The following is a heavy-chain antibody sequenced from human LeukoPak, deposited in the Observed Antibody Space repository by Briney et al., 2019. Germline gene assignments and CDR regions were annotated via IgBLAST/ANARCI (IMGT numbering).Heavy chain of an antibody. Sequence: PGGSLRLSCAASGFTFSTSGMHWVRQAPGKGLEWVAFIRCDGSNKYYGDSVKGRFTISRDNSKNTLYLQMNSLRAEDTAVYYCAKGIVIVSATGVDYWGQGTLVTVSS. CDR1: GFTFSTSG. CDR2: IRCDGSNK. J-gene: IGHJ4*02. CDR3: AKGIVIVSATGVDY. V-gene: IGHV3-30*02. D-gene: IGHD2/OR15-2a*01.